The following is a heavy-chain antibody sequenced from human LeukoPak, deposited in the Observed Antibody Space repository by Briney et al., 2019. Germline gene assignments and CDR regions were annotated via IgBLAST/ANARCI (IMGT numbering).Heavy chain of an antibody. D-gene: IGHD2-2*01. CDR3: ASCASVSCYPVYYYSMDV. J-gene: IGHJ6*02. V-gene: IGHV3-48*03. CDR2: ICSSGSSI. Sequence: GGSLRLSCAASGFTFSSYEMNWVRQAPGKGLEWVSYICSSGSSIYYADSVEGRFTISRDIAKNSLYLQMNSLRAEDTAVYYCASCASVSCYPVYYYSMDVWGQGTTVTVSS. CDR1: GFTFSSYE.